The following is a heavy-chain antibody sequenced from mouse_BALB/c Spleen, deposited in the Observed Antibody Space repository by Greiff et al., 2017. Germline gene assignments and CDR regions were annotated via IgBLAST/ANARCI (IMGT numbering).Heavy chain of an antibody. CDR2: ISSGSSTI. D-gene: IGHD1-1*01. Sequence: EVKVEESGGGLVQPGGSRKLSCAASGFTFSSFGMHWVRQAPEKGLEWVAYISSGSSTIYYADTVKGRFTISRDNPKNTLFLQMTSLRSEDTAMYYCARSRYYGSSYWYFDVWGAGTTVTVSS. J-gene: IGHJ1*01. CDR1: GFTFSSFG. V-gene: IGHV5-17*02. CDR3: ARSRYYGSSYWYFDV.